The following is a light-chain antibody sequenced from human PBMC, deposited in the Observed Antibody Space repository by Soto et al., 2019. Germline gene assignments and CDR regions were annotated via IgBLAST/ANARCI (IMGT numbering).Light chain of an antibody. CDR2: DVT. V-gene: IGLV2-14*03. CDR1: SSDVGGHNY. CDR3: SSYTSGNTLL. Sequence: QSALTQPASVSGSPGQSITISCTVTSSDVGGHNYVSWYQQHPGKAPKPLIYDVTNRPSGVSSRFSGSMSGNTASLTISGLQVEDEADSYCSSYTSGNTLLFGGGTKLTVL. J-gene: IGLJ2*01.